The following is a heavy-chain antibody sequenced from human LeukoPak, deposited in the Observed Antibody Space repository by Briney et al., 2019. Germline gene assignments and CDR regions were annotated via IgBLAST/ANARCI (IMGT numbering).Heavy chain of an antibody. CDR1: GGSISSGGYY. J-gene: IGHJ4*02. V-gene: IGHV4-31*03. CDR2: IYYSGRT. CDR3: ARRSSSSGYFDY. Sequence: SETLSLTCTVSGGSISSGGYYWSWIRQHPGKGLEWMGYIYYSGRTYYNPSLESRVIISLDTSKNRFSLKLSSVTAADTAVYYCARRSSSSGYFDYWGQGTLVTVSS. D-gene: IGHD6-6*01.